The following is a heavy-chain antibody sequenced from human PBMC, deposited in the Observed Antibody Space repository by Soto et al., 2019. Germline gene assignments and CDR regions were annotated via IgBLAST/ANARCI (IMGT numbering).Heavy chain of an antibody. CDR2: INAGNGNT. J-gene: IGHJ4*02. V-gene: IGHV1-3*01. CDR1: GYTFTSYA. D-gene: IGHD1-7*01. CDR3: ARSITGTTFRFFFDY. Sequence: ASVKVSCTASGYTFTSYAMHWVRQAPGQRLEWMGWINAGNGNTKYSQKFQGRVTITRDTSASTAYMELSSLRSEDTAVYYCARSITGTTFRFFFDYWGQVTLVTVSS.